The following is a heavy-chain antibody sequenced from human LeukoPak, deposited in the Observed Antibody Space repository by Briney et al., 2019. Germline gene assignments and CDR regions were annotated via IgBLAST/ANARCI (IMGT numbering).Heavy chain of an antibody. CDR3: ARGRNDYGDYGSWFDP. CDR2: ISYDGSNK. CDR1: GFTFSSYG. Sequence: GGSLRLSCAASGFTFSSYGMHWVRQAPGKGLEWVAVISYDGSNKYYADSVKGRFTISRDNSKNTLYLQMNSLRAEDTAVYYCARGRNDYGDYGSWFDPWGQGTLVTVSS. V-gene: IGHV3-30*19. D-gene: IGHD4-17*01. J-gene: IGHJ5*02.